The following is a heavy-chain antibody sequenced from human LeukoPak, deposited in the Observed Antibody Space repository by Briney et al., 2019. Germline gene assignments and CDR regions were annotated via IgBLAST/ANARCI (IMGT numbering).Heavy chain of an antibody. V-gene: IGHV1-69*06. CDR2: IIPIFGTA. CDR1: GGTFSSYA. Sequence: TSVKVSCKASGGTFSSYAISWVRQAPGQGLEWMGGIIPIFGTANYAQKFQGRVTITADKSTSTAYMELSSLRSEDTAVYYCARDLHSSSSLDAFDIWGQGTMVTVSS. CDR3: ARDLHSSSSLDAFDI. D-gene: IGHD6-13*01. J-gene: IGHJ3*02.